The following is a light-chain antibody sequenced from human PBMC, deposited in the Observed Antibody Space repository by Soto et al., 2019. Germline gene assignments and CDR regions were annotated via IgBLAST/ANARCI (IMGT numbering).Light chain of an antibody. V-gene: IGKV3-11*01. CDR1: EIVGRY. J-gene: IGKJ1*01. CDR2: DAS. CDR3: QQYNNWPPWT. Sequence: EVVLTQSPATLSLSPGERATLSCRASEIVGRYLAWYRQIPGQAPRLLIYDASNRATGVPDRFSGGGSGTDFTLTISSREPEDFSVYFFQQYNNWPPWTVGHGTKVEI.